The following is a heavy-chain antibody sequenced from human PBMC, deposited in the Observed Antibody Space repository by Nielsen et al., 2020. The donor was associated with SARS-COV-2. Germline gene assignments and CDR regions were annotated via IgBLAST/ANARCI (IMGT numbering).Heavy chain of an antibody. V-gene: IGHV1-2*06. Sequence: ASVKVSCKASGYTFTGHYIHWVRQAPGQGLEWMGRINHNSGGTNYAQRFKGRVILTTDTSISTAYMDLSRLRSDDTAVYYCARDEYNYGYNWFDPWGQGTLVTVSS. CDR3: ARDEYNYGYNWFDP. J-gene: IGHJ5*02. CDR2: INHNSGGT. D-gene: IGHD5-18*01. CDR1: GYTFTGHY.